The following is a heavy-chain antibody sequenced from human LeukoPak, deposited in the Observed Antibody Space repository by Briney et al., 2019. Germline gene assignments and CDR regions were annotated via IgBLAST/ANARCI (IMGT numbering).Heavy chain of an antibody. Sequence: GASVTVSCKASGYTFSDYYIHWVRQAPGHGLEWLGWMNVKTGATSSAQRFPGRFTMTRDTSIGTASMEFSSLTSDDTAVYYCARQSGTYWGLDYRGQGTLVTISS. CDR2: MNVKTGAT. J-gene: IGHJ4*02. D-gene: IGHD1-26*01. CDR1: GYTFSDYY. CDR3: ARQSGTYWGLDY. V-gene: IGHV1-2*02.